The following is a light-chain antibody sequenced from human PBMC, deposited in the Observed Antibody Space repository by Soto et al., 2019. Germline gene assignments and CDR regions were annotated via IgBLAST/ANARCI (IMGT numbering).Light chain of an antibody. Sequence: DIQMTQSPGSLSGSVVDRCTITFLASQYIGDFLNWYQQTPGKPPKLLIFGASNLHIGVPSRFSGSGSGTEFTLTISNLLREDFATYYCQQSYFILGTFGRGTKVDIK. CDR2: GAS. V-gene: IGKV1-39*01. CDR3: QQSYFILGT. J-gene: IGKJ1*01. CDR1: QYIGDF.